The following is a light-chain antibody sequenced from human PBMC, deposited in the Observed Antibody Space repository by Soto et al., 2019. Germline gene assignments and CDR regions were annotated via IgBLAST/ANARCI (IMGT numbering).Light chain of an antibody. Sequence: QSALAQPAPVSGSPGQSITISCTGTSSDVGGYNYVSWYQQHPGKAPKLMIFEVSNRPSGVSNRFSGSKSANTASLTISGLQPEDEADYYCSSYRSSSPLYVFGTGTKVTVL. J-gene: IGLJ1*01. CDR2: EVS. CDR3: SSYRSSSPLYV. V-gene: IGLV2-14*01. CDR1: SSDVGGYNY.